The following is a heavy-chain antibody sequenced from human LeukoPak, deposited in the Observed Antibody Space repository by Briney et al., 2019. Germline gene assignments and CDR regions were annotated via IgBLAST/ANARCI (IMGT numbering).Heavy chain of an antibody. D-gene: IGHD4-17*01. J-gene: IGHJ4*02. Sequence: GGSLRLSCAASGFTFSSYAMSWVRQPPGKGLEWVSAISGSGGSTYYADSVKGRFTISRDNSKNPLYFQMNSVRAEHTAVYYCAKVYGDSFFDYWGQGTLVTVAS. V-gene: IGHV3-23*01. CDR2: ISGSGGST. CDR3: AKVYGDSFFDY. CDR1: GFTFSSYA.